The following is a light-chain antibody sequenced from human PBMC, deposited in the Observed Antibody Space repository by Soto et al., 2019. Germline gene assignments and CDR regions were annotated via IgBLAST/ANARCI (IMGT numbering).Light chain of an antibody. V-gene: IGKV1-5*03. CDR3: QQNNSTSLP. CDR2: KAS. CDR1: QSISSW. J-gene: IGKJ1*01. Sequence: DIQMTQSPSTLSASVGDRVTITCRASQSISSWLAWYQQKPVEAPTLLIYKASTLETGVPSTCCGGGGGTEFSLTISSLQPHDFVPYYCQQNNSTSLPFGQGTKVDIK.